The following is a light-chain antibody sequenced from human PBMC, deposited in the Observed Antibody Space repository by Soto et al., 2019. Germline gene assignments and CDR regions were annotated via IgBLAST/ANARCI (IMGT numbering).Light chain of an antibody. CDR2: EVN. CDR1: SSDVGGNNY. Sequence: QSALTQPPSASGSPGQSVTISCTGTSSDVGGNNYVSWYQQHPGKAPKLMIYEVNKRPSGVPDRFSGSKSGNTASLTVSGLQAEDEADYYCSSYTGNNNLLFGGGTQLTVL. V-gene: IGLV2-8*01. J-gene: IGLJ2*01. CDR3: SSYTGNNNLL.